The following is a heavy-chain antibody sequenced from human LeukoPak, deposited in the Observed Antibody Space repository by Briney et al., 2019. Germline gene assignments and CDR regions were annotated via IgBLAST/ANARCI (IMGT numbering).Heavy chain of an antibody. J-gene: IGHJ4*02. CDR2: INPNSGGT. Sequence: ASVKVSCKASGYTFTGYYMHWVRQAPGQGLEWMGWINPNSGGTNYAQKFQGRVTMTRDTSISTAYMELSRLRSDDTAVYYCARAGIAAAGVYDYWGQGTLVTASS. V-gene: IGHV1-2*02. CDR3: ARAGIAAAGVYDY. D-gene: IGHD6-13*01. CDR1: GYTFTGYY.